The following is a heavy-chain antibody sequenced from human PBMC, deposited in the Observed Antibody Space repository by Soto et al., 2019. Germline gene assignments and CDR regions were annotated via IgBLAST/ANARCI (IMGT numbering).Heavy chain of an antibody. CDR2: INHSGST. CDR3: ARARLQLWSYYYYGMDV. CDR1: GGSFSGYY. V-gene: IGHV4-34*01. Sequence: PSETLSLTCAVYGGSFSGYYWSWIRQPPGKGLEWIGEINHSGSTNYNPSLKSRVTISVDTSKNQFSLKLSSVTTADTAVYYCARARLQLWSYYYYGMDVWGQGTTVTVS. J-gene: IGHJ6*02. D-gene: IGHD5-18*01.